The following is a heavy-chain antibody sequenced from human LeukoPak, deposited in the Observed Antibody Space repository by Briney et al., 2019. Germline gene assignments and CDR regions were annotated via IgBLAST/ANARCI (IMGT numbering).Heavy chain of an antibody. D-gene: IGHD3-10*01. J-gene: IGHJ4*02. CDR2: IKHDGSQK. CDR1: GFSFSSYW. V-gene: IGHV3-7*01. Sequence: GGSLRLSCAASGFSFSSYWMTWVRQAPGKGLEWVANIKHDGSQKYYVDSVKGRFTISRDNAKNSLYLQVNSLRAEDTAVYYCVSSGSLLDYWGQGTLVTVSS. CDR3: VSSGSLLDY.